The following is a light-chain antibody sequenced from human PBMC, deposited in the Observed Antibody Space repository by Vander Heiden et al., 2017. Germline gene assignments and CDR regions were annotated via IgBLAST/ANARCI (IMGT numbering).Light chain of an antibody. CDR2: KDS. Sequence: SSELTQPPSVSVSPGQTARITCSGDALSDQYAFWYQQKPGQAPVLVIYKDSVRPSGIPERFSGSSSGTTVTLTISGVQAEDEADYYCQSADNSGTYRVFGGGTKLTAL. V-gene: IGLV3-25*03. CDR1: ALSDQY. J-gene: IGLJ3*02. CDR3: QSADNSGTYRV.